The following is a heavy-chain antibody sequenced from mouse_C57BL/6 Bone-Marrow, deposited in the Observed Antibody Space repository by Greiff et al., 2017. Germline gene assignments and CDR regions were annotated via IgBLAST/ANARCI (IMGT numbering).Heavy chain of an antibody. D-gene: IGHD2-4*01. V-gene: IGHV14-4*01. CDR2: IEPENGDT. Sequence: EVQLQESGAELVRPGASVKLSCTASGFNIKDDYMHWVKQRPEKGLVWIGWIEPENGDTEDASKFQVKATITADTSSNTAFLQLSSLTSEDTAVYYCTPYDYEGPWFAYWGQGTLVTVSA. J-gene: IGHJ3*01. CDR1: GFNIKDDY. CDR3: TPYDYEGPWFAY.